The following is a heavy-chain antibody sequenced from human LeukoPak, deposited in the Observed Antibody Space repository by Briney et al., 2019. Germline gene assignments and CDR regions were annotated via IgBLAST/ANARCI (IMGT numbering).Heavy chain of an antibody. Sequence: SETLSLTCTVSGDSVSNSLYYWSWIRQPPGKGLEWIGYIYYNGGTNYNPSLKSRVTISVDTSKNQFSLKLSSVTAADTAVYYCARGRQWLDDYWGQGTLVTVSS. CDR3: ARGRQWLDDY. J-gene: IGHJ4*02. D-gene: IGHD6-19*01. CDR1: GDSVSNSLYY. V-gene: IGHV4-61*01. CDR2: IYYNGGT.